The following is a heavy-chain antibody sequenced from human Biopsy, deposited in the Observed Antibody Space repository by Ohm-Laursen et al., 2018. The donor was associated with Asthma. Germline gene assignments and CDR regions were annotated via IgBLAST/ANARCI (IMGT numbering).Heavy chain of an antibody. D-gene: IGHD3-22*01. V-gene: IGHV4-31*03. Sequence: SGTLSLTCTVSYGSITSGGYYWTWIRQYPGKGLEWIGFIYYSGSTYYNPSLKSRVSISIDTSKNQFSLKLSSVTAADTAVYYCARAQDYYDSRGYYRSFDYWGQGTLVTVSS. J-gene: IGHJ4*02. CDR2: IYYSGST. CDR3: ARAQDYYDSRGYYRSFDY. CDR1: YGSITSGGYY.